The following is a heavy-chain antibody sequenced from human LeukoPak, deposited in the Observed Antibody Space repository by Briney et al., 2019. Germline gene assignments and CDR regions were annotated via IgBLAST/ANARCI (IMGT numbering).Heavy chain of an antibody. V-gene: IGHV4-34*01. CDR3: ARAGYSSGWYGIDY. CDR2: INHSGST. Sequence: SSETLSLTCAVYGGSFSGYYWSWIRQPPGKGLEWMGEINHSGSTNYNPSLKSRVTISVDTSKNQFSLKLSSVTAADTAVYYCARAGYSSGWYGIDYWGQGTLVTVSS. CDR1: GGSFSGYY. D-gene: IGHD6-19*01. J-gene: IGHJ4*02.